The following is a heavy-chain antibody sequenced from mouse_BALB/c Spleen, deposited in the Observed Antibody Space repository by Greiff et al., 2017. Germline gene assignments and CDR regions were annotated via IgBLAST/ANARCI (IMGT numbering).Heavy chain of an antibody. D-gene: IGHD2-14*01. CDR3: ARGGYWYHYFDY. V-gene: IGHV1-14*01. Sequence: VQLKESGPELVKPGASVTISCTASGYTFTSYVMHWVNQKPGQGLEWIGYINPYNGSTKYNEKFKGKATLTSDKATSTAYMKLSSLTSEDSAIYYCARGGYWYHYFDYWGQGTTLTVSS. CDR1: GYTFTSYV. J-gene: IGHJ2*01. CDR2: INPYNGST.